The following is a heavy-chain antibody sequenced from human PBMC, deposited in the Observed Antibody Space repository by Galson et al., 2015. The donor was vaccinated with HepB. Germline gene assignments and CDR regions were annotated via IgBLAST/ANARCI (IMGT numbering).Heavy chain of an antibody. Sequence: SLRLSCAASGFTFSSYWMSWVRQAPGKGLEWVANIKQDGSEKYYVDSVKGRFTISRDNAKNSLYLQMNSLRAEDTAVYYCARGGEVVGATGYYYYYYMDVWGKGTTVTVSS. CDR2: IKQDGSEK. J-gene: IGHJ6*03. V-gene: IGHV3-7*01. CDR3: ARGGEVVGATGYYYYYYMDV. D-gene: IGHD1-26*01. CDR1: GFTFSSYW.